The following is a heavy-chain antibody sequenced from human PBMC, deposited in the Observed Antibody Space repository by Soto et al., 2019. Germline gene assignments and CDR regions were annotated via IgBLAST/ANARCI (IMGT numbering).Heavy chain of an antibody. CDR2: IYYSGTT. Sequence: QVQLQESGPGLVKPSQTLSLTCTVSGDSISSGDHYWRWIRQPPGKGLEWIGYIYYSGTTYSRPSLQSRVTISVDTSKHQFSLKLNSVTAADTAVYYCARGAYSDSSSYFDYWGQGTLVPVSS. CDR1: GDSISSGDHY. D-gene: IGHD6-6*01. CDR3: ARGAYSDSSSYFDY. V-gene: IGHV4-30-4*01. J-gene: IGHJ4*02.